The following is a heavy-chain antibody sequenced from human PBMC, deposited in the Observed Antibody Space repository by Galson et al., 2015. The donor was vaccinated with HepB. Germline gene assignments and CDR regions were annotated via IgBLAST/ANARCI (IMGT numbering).Heavy chain of an antibody. CDR2: IIPIFGTA. V-gene: IGHV1-69*13. CDR1: GGTFSSYA. J-gene: IGHJ6*02. D-gene: IGHD2-2*01. CDR3: ARGPSGGGIVVVPAAMGDSNYYYYGMDV. Sequence: SVKVSCKASGGTFSSYAISWVRQAPGQGLEWMGGIIPIFGTANYAQKFQGRVTITADESTSTAYMELSSLRSEDTAVYYCARGPSGGGIVVVPAAMGDSNYYYYGMDVWGQGTTVTVSS.